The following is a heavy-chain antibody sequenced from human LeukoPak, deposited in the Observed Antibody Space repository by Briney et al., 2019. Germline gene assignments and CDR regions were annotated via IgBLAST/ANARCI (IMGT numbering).Heavy chain of an antibody. CDR3: ARVSVWGSYRPNWFDP. J-gene: IGHJ5*02. Sequence: KTSETLSPTCAVSGYSISSGYYWGWVRQPPGKGLEWIGSLYHSGSTYYNPSLKSRVTISLDTSKNQFSLKLSSVTAADTAVYYCARVSVWGSYRPNWFDPWGQGTLVTVSS. D-gene: IGHD3-16*02. CDR1: GYSISSGYY. V-gene: IGHV4-38-2*01. CDR2: LYHSGST.